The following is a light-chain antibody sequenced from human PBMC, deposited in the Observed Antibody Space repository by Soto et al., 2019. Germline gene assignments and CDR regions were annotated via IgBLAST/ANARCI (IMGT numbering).Light chain of an antibody. CDR3: QQYNSYPWT. CDR2: KAS. Sequence: DMPITQSPSPLSASVRDRVTITCLASQSIGIWLAWYQQKPGKAPKLLIYKASSLESGVPARFSGSGSGTEFTLTISSLLPDDSATYYCQQYNSYPWTLGQGTKVDIK. J-gene: IGKJ1*01. V-gene: IGKV1-5*03. CDR1: QSIGIW.